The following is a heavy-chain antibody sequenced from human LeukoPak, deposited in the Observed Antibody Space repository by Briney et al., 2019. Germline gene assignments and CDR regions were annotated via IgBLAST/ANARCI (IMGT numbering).Heavy chain of an antibody. Sequence: PSETLSLTCIVSGDSIRCYYWNWIRQAPGKALEWIGHIHNNGDSAYNFSLKSRVTISMDTSKNQFSLKLSSVTAADTAVYYCGRWGYFDSGNYFVVDYWGQGTVVTVSS. CDR2: IHNNGDS. J-gene: IGHJ4*02. CDR1: GDSIRCYY. D-gene: IGHD3-22*01. CDR3: GRWGYFDSGNYFVVDY. V-gene: IGHV4-59*01.